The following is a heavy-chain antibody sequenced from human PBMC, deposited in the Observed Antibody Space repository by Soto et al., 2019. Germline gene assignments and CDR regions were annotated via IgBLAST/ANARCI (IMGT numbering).Heavy chain of an antibody. CDR2: VSGDGSGT. CDR3: AREFGAASYMDV. V-gene: IGHV3-74*01. CDR1: GFTFSSSW. Sequence: PGGSLRLSCAASGFTFSSSWMHWVRQAPGKGLVWVSRVSGDGSGTNYADSVKGRFTISRDNAKNTLYLQMNSLRAEDAAVYYCAREFGAASYMDVWGKGTTVTVSS. J-gene: IGHJ6*03. D-gene: IGHD3-3*01.